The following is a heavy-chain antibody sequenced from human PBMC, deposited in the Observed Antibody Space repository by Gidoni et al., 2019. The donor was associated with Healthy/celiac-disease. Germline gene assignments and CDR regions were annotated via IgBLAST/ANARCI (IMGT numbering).Heavy chain of an antibody. CDR3: ARESSYGMDV. Sequence: QVQLVESGGGVVQPGRSLRLSCAASGFTFSSYGMHWVRQAPGKGLGWVAVIWYDGSNKYYADSVKGRFTISRDNSKNTLYLQMNSLRAEDTAVYYCARESSYGMDVWGQGTTVTVSS. V-gene: IGHV3-33*01. CDR1: GFTFSSYG. J-gene: IGHJ6*02. CDR2: IWYDGSNK. D-gene: IGHD6-6*01.